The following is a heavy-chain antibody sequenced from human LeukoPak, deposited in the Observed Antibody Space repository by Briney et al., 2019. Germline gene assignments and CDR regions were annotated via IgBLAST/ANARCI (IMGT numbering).Heavy chain of an antibody. CDR3: ARDEYDIVVVTAMIDY. J-gene: IGHJ4*02. CDR2: ITADGGGT. V-gene: IGHV3-23*01. D-gene: IGHD2-21*02. Sequence: TGGSLRLSCAASGFSFGSSVMSWVRQAPGKGLEWVSAITADGGGTNHADPVKGRFTISRDNSKSTLYLQMNSLRAEDTAVYYCARDEYDIVVVTAMIDYWGQGTLVTVSS. CDR1: GFSFGSSV.